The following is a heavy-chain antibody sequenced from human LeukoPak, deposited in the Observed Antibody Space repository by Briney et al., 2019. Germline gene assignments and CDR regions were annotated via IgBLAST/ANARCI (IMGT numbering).Heavy chain of an antibody. CDR1: GGSISSSSYY. Sequence: SETLSLTCIVSGGSISSSSYYWGWIRQPPGKGLEWIGSIFYRGSAYYNPSLKSRVTISVDTSKNQFSLNLISVTAADTAVCYCARQSSSGENYFDYWGQGTLVTVSS. J-gene: IGHJ4*02. D-gene: IGHD6-19*01. CDR2: IFYRGSA. CDR3: ARQSSSGENYFDY. V-gene: IGHV4-39*01.